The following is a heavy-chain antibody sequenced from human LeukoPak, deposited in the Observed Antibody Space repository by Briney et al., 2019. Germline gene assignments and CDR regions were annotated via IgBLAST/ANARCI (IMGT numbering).Heavy chain of an antibody. V-gene: IGHV1-8*03. CDR3: ARGLGAVAGGDWFDP. CDR2: MNPNSGNT. Sequence: ASVKVSCKASGYTFTSYDINWVRQATGQGLEWMGWMNPNSGNTGYAQKFQGRVTITRNTSISTAYMELSSLRSEDTAVYYCARGLGAVAGGDWFDPWGQGTLVTVSS. CDR1: GYTFTSYD. D-gene: IGHD6-19*01. J-gene: IGHJ5*02.